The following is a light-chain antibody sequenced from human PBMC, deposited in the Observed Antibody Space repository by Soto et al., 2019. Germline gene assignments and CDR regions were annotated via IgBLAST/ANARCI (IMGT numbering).Light chain of an antibody. CDR3: SSYTSNTTPYV. V-gene: IGLV2-14*01. CDR1: SSDGGAYNY. Sequence: QSVLTQPASVSGSPGQSIAISCTGTSSDGGAYNYVSWYQQHPGKVPKLVIYDVTNRPSGVSDRFSGSKSGNTASLTISGLQAEDEADYYCSSYTSNTTPYVFGTGTKVPVL. CDR2: DVT. J-gene: IGLJ1*01.